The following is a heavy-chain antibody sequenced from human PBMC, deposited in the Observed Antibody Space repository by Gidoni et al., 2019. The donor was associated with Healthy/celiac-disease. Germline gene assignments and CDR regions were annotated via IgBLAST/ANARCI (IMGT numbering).Heavy chain of an antibody. CDR1: GFTFSSYS. CDR3: ARWHQTYYYDSSGRHFDY. V-gene: IGHV3-21*01. Sequence: EVQLVESGGGLVKPGGSLRLSCAASGFTFSSYSMNWVRQAPGKGLEWVSSISSSSSYIYYADSVKGRFTISRDNAKNSLYLQMNSLRAEDTAVYYCARWHQTYYYDSSGRHFDYWGQGTLVTVSS. D-gene: IGHD3-22*01. J-gene: IGHJ4*02. CDR2: ISSSSSYI.